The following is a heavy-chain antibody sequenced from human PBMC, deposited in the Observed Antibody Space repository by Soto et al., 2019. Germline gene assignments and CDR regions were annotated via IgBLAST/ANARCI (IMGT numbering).Heavy chain of an antibody. Sequence: QLQLQESGSGLVKPSQTLSLTCAVSGGSISSGGYSWSWIRQPPGKGLEWIGYIYQSGSTYYNPSLKSRVTISVDRSKNQFSLKLSSVTAADTAVDYCAAGGGLPRYYWGQGTLVTVSS. CDR2: IYQSGST. CDR3: AAGGGLPRYY. V-gene: IGHV4-30-2*01. D-gene: IGHD5-12*01. J-gene: IGHJ4*02. CDR1: GGSISSGGYS.